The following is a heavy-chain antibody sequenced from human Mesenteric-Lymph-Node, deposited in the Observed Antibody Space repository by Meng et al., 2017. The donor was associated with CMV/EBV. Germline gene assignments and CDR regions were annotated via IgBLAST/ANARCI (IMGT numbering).Heavy chain of an antibody. J-gene: IGHJ4*02. CDR1: GGSISSSSYY. D-gene: IGHD3-10*01. Sequence: VAGGSISSSSYYWGWIRQPPGKGLEWIGSIYYSGSTYYNPSLKSRVTISVDTSKNQFSLKLSSVTAADTAVYYCARHNPGIHYFDYWGQGTLVTVSS. V-gene: IGHV4-39*01. CDR3: ARHNPGIHYFDY. CDR2: IYYSGST.